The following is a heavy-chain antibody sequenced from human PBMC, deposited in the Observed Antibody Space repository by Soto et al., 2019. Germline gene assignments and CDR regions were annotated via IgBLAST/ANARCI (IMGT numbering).Heavy chain of an antibody. V-gene: IGHV3-21*01. Sequence: PGGSLRLSCAASGFTFSSYSMNWVRQAPGKGLEWVSSISSSSSYIYYADSVKGRFTISRDNAKNSLYLQMNSLRAEDTAVYYCARDTTVYYYGMDVWGQGTTVTVYS. D-gene: IGHD4-17*01. J-gene: IGHJ6*02. CDR3: ARDTTVYYYGMDV. CDR2: ISSSSSYI. CDR1: GFTFSSYS.